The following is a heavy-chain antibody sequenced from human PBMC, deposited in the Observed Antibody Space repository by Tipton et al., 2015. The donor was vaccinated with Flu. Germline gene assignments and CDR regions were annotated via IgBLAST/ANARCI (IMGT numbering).Heavy chain of an antibody. J-gene: IGHJ4*02. CDR3: ASKVANWGVWEPLDY. V-gene: IGHV4-39*07. D-gene: IGHD7-27*01. CDR2: IYYSGTT. Sequence: TLSLTCTVSGDSISTTIYYWGWVRQAPGKGLEWIGSIYYSGTTYYNPSLKSRVTISIDPSNNQFSLKLSSVTAADTAVYYCASKVANWGVWEPLDYWGQGTLVTVSS. CDR1: GDSISTTIYY.